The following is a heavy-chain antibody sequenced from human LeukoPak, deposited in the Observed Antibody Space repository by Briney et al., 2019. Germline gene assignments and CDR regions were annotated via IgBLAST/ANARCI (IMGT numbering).Heavy chain of an antibody. D-gene: IGHD1-1*01. CDR1: GFTISSYW. CDR2: INLDGSEK. V-gene: IGHV3-7*05. Sequence: GGSLRPSCAASGFTISSYWMSWVRQAPGKGLEWVANINLDGSEKYYVDSVKGRFPISRDTAKYARYLQMNRLRAEDTAVYYCARFNWNDSFWGQGTLVSVSS. CDR3: ARFNWNDSF. J-gene: IGHJ4*02.